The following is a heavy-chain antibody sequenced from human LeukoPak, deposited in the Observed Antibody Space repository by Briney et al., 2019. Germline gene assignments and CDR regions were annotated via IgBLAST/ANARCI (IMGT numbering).Heavy chain of an antibody. CDR1: GYTFTGYY. CDR3: ARDGIAVAGTAFDV. Sequence: ASVKVSCKASGYTFTGYYMHWVRQAPGQGLEWMGWINPNSGGTNYAQKFQGRVTMTRDMSISTAYMELSRLRSDDTAVYYCARDGIAVAGTAFDVWGQGTMVTASS. J-gene: IGHJ3*01. V-gene: IGHV1-2*02. CDR2: INPNSGGT. D-gene: IGHD6-19*01.